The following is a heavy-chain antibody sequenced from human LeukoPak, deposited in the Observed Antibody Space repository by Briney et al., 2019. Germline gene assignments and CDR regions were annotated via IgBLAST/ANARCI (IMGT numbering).Heavy chain of an antibody. J-gene: IGHJ6*03. V-gene: IGHV3-7*01. CDR2: IKQDGSEK. CDR1: GFTFSSYW. Sequence: PGGSLRLSCAAAGFTFSSYWMTWVRQAPGKGLEWVANIKQDGSEKHYVVSVKGRFSISRDNVKNSLYLQMNSLRAEDTAVYYCAREHYFYHMDGWGEGTTVTVSS. CDR3: AREHYFYHMDG.